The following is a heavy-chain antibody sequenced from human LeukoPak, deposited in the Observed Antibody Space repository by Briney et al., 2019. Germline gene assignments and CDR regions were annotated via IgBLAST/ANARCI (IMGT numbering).Heavy chain of an antibody. CDR3: GRERWELLNAFDI. V-gene: IGHV4-59*12. CDR1: GRSIRRYY. Sequence: PSETLSLTWSVSGRSIRRYYWSWIRQPPGRGLEWVGYIYYSWSTNYNPSLNSGVTISVDTYNKEVSLKQTAVTAADMPVYYCGRERWELLNAFDIWGQGTMVTVSS. J-gene: IGHJ3*02. CDR2: IYYSWST. D-gene: IGHD1-26*01.